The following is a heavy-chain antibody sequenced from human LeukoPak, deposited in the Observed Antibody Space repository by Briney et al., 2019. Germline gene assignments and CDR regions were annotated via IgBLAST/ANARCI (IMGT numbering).Heavy chain of an antibody. CDR1: GDSISSTGHY. D-gene: IGHD6-19*01. J-gene: IGHJ4*02. Sequence: SETLSLTCTVSGDSISSTGHYWGWIRQPPGKGLEWIGSVYFTGSSFYNPSLKSRVTISVDTSKNQCSLNVASVTAADTAAYYCARQVGGRLVRGFDFWGQGSLVTVSS. CDR2: VYFTGSS. CDR3: ARQVGGRLVRGFDF. V-gene: IGHV4-39*01.